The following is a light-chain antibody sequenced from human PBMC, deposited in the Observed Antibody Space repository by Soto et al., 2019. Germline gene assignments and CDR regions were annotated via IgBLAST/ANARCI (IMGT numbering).Light chain of an antibody. V-gene: IGLV2-14*01. CDR3: SSYTTSSTYV. Sequence: QSVLTQPASVSGSPGQSITISCTGTSSDVGGYNYVSWYQHHPGKVPKLMIFQVTKRPSGVSDRFYGSKSGNTASLTISGLQAEDEGDYLCSSYTTSSTYVLGTGTKVTVL. J-gene: IGLJ1*01. CDR1: SSDVGGYNY. CDR2: QVT.